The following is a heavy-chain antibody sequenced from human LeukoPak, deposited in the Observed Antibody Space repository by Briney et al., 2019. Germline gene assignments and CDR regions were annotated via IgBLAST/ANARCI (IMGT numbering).Heavy chain of an antibody. CDR3: ASRPFETTVVPWDFY. Sequence: GESLKISCKGSGYSFTSYWIGWVRQVPGKGLEWMGIIYPGDADTRYSPSFQGQVTISADRSINTAYLQWSSLTASDTAMYYCASRPFETTVVPWDFYWGQGTQVTVSS. J-gene: IGHJ4*02. CDR2: IYPGDADT. D-gene: IGHD4-23*01. V-gene: IGHV5-51*01. CDR1: GYSFTSYW.